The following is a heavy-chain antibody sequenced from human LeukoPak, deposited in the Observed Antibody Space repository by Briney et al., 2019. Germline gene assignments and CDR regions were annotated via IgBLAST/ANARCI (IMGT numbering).Heavy chain of an antibody. CDR1: GFTFSSYA. J-gene: IGHJ4*02. D-gene: IGHD3-9*01. Sequence: GGSLRLSCAASGFTFSSYAMSWVRQAPGKGLEWVSAISGSGGSTYYADYVKGRFTISRDNSKNTLYLQMNSLRAEDTAVYYCAKVLVLRYFDWLFSAFDYWGQGTLVTVSS. V-gene: IGHV3-23*01. CDR3: AKVLVLRYFDWLFSAFDY. CDR2: ISGSGGST.